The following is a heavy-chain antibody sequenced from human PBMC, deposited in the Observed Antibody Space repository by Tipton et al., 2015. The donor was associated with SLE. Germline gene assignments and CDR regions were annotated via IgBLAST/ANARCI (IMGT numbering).Heavy chain of an antibody. Sequence: LRLSCTVSGGSISSHYWSWFRQPPGKGLEWIGYIYYSGSTNYNPSLKSRVSISVDTSKNQFSLKLSSVTAAGTAVYYCARSPFLSGYNYYYGMDVWGQGTTVTVSS. J-gene: IGHJ6*02. CDR3: ARSPFLSGYNYYYGMDV. V-gene: IGHV4-59*11. CDR1: GGSISSHY. D-gene: IGHD5-12*01. CDR2: IYYSGST.